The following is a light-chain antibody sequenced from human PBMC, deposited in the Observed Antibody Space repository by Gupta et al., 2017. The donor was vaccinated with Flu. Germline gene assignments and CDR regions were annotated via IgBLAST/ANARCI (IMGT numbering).Light chain of an antibody. CDR3: CSFAGSYTLV. V-gene: IGLV2-11*01. CDR2: DVT. CDR1: SSDIGDYNY. Sequence: QSALPQPRSVSASPGQSVPILCTGTSSDIGDYNYVSWYQQHPGKAPKLLIYDVTKRPSGVPGRFSGSKSGNTASLTISGLQAEDEADYHCCSFAGSYTLVFGGGTKLTVL. J-gene: IGLJ2*01.